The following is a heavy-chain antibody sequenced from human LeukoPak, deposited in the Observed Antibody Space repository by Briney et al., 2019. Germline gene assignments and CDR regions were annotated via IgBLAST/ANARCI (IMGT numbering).Heavy chain of an antibody. CDR2: IYYSRST. Sequence: SETLSLTCTVSGGSITESYWSWIRQSPGKGLEWIGHIYYSRSTNYNPSLKSRVTISVDKSKNQFSLKLSSVTAADTAVYYCATTFDWFDPWGQGTLVTVSS. J-gene: IGHJ5*02. CDR1: GGSITESY. V-gene: IGHV4-59*12. CDR3: ATTFDWFDP. D-gene: IGHD3-3*01.